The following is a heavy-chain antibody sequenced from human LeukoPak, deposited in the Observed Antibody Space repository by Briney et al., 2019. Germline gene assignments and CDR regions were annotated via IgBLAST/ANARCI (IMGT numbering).Heavy chain of an antibody. V-gene: IGHV3-48*03. CDR3: ARGRGWYYAFDI. J-gene: IGHJ3*02. Sequence: PGGSLRLSCAASGFTFSSYAMSWVRQAPGKGLEWVSYISSSGSTIYYADSVKGRFTISRDNAKNSLYLQMNSLRAEDTAVYYCARGRGWYYAFDIWGQGTMVTVSS. CDR1: GFTFSSYA. D-gene: IGHD6-19*01. CDR2: ISSSGSTI.